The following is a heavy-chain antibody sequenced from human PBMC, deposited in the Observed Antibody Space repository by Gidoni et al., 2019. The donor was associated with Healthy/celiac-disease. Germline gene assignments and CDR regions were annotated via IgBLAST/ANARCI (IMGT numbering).Heavy chain of an antibody. CDR2: IDPSDSYT. Sequence: EVQLVQSGAEVKKPGESLRISCKGSGYSFTSYWISWVRQMPGKGLEWMGRIDPSDSYTNYSPSFQGHVTISADKSISTAYLQWSSLKASDTAMYYCARLGTMVRGPRSWWFDPWGQGTLVTVSS. CDR1: GYSFTSYW. J-gene: IGHJ5*02. V-gene: IGHV5-10-1*03. CDR3: ARLGTMVRGPRSWWFDP. D-gene: IGHD3-10*01.